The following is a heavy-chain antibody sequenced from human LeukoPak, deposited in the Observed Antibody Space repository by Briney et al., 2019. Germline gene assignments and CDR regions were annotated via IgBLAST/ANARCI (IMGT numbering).Heavy chain of an antibody. Sequence: VASVKVSFKASGFTFTSSAVQWVRQARGQRLEWIGWIVVGSGNTNYPQKFQERVTITRDMSTSTAYMELSSLRSEDTAVYYCAAGGVYDVVVPAQYYYYYGMDVWGQGTTVTVSS. CDR2: IVVGSGNT. V-gene: IGHV1-58*01. CDR3: AAGGVYDVVVPAQYYYYYGMDV. J-gene: IGHJ6*02. CDR1: GFTFTSSA. D-gene: IGHD2-2*01.